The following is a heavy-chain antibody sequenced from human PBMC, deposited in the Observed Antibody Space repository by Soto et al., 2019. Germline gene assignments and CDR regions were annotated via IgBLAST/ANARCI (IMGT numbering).Heavy chain of an antibody. CDR1: GNIFSSYS. V-gene: IGHV1-69*01. J-gene: IGHJ4*02. CDR3: AGLDPFYFDY. CDR2: IIPIYGSA. Sequence: QVHLVQSGAEVKKPGSSVKVSCKASGNIFSSYSISWVRQAPGQGPEWMEWIIPIYGSANYAQKFRDRVTITADESTSTAYMELSSLRSEDTAVYYCAGLDPFYFDYWGQGTLVTVSS.